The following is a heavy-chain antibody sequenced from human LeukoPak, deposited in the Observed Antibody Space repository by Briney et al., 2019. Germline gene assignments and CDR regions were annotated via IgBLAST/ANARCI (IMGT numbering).Heavy chain of an antibody. V-gene: IGHV1-24*01. Sequence: GASVKVSCKVSGYTLTELSMHWVRQAPGKGLEWMGGFDPEDGETIYAQKFQGRVTVTADKSTTTAYMELSRLRSEDTAVYYCARGHVNFDSGTNWKPKQLYYYYDMDVWGQGTTVTVSS. CDR2: FDPEDGET. CDR3: ARGHVNFDSGTNWKPKQLYYYYDMDV. D-gene: IGHD1-20*01. J-gene: IGHJ6*02. CDR1: GYTLTELS.